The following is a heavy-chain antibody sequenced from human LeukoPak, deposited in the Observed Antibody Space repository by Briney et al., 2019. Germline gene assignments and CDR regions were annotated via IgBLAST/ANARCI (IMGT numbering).Heavy chain of an antibody. CDR2: INHSGST. CDR3: ARGSVWYSGSYYALWVRAFDI. J-gene: IGHJ3*02. D-gene: IGHD1-26*01. Sequence: PSETLSLTCAVYGGSFSGYYRSWIRQPPGKGLEWIGEINHSGSTNYNPSLKSRVTISVDTSKNQFSLKLSSVTAADTAVYYCARGSVWYSGSYYALWVRAFDIWGQGTMVTVSS. CDR1: GGSFSGYY. V-gene: IGHV4-34*01.